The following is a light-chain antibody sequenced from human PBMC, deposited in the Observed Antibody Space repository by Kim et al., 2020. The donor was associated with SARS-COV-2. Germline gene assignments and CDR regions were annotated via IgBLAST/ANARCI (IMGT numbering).Light chain of an antibody. Sequence: SASVGDRVTITCRASQGIGNYLAWVQQKPGKAPSSLIYGASSLQSGVPSKFSGSGSGTDFTLTISSLRPEDFATYYCQQYNSYPYTFGQGTKLEI. CDR2: GAS. J-gene: IGKJ2*01. CDR3: QQYNSYPYT. CDR1: QGIGNY. V-gene: IGKV1-16*02.